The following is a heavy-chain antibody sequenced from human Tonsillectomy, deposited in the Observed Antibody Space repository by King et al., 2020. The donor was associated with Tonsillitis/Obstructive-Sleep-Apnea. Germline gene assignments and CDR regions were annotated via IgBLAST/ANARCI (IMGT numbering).Heavy chain of an antibody. D-gene: IGHD4-17*01. J-gene: IGHJ6*03. CDR2: IDPSDSYT. V-gene: IGHV5-10-1*01. Sequence: QLVQSGAEVKKPGESLRISCKSSGYSFATYWISWVRQMPGKGLEWMGRIDPSDSYTNYSPSFQGHVTISADKAIRTAYLQWSSLKASDTAMYYCARHSSFGDPYYYHMDVWGKGTTVTVSS. CDR1: GYSFATYW. CDR3: ARHSSFGDPYYYHMDV.